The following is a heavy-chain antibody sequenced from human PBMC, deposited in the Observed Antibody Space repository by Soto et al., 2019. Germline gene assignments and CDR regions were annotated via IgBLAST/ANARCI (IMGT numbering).Heavy chain of an antibody. J-gene: IGHJ6*02. V-gene: IGHV3-9*01. Sequence: LRLSCAASGFTFDDYAMHWARQAPGKGLEWVSGISWNSGSIGYADSVKGRFTISRDNAKNSLYLQMNSLRAEDTALYYCAKDRSSSEYYYYGMDVWGQGTTVTVSS. D-gene: IGHD6-6*01. CDR2: ISWNSGSI. CDR3: AKDRSSSEYYYYGMDV. CDR1: GFTFDDYA.